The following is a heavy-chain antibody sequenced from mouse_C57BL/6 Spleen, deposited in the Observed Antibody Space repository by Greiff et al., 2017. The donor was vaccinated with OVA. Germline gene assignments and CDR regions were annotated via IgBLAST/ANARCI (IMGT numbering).Heavy chain of an antibody. V-gene: IGHV1-50*01. J-gene: IGHJ2*01. CDR2: IDPSDSYT. CDR3: ARREANWGHFDY. CDR1: GYTFTSYW. Sequence: QVQLQQPGAELVKPGASVKLSCKASGYTFTSYWMQWVKQRPGQGLEWIGEIDPSDSYTNYNQKFKGKATLTVDTSSSTAYMQLSSLTSEDSAVYYCARREANWGHFDYWGQGTTLTVSS. D-gene: IGHD4-1*01.